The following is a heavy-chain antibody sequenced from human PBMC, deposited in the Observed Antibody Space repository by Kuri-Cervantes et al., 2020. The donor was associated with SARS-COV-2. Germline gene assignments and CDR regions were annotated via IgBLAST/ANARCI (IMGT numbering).Heavy chain of an antibody. CDR2: IRSKAYGGTT. D-gene: IGHD3-3*01. CDR3: TRDDFWSGYFGY. CDR1: GFTFGDYA. J-gene: IGHJ4*02. Sequence: GESLKISCTASGFTFGDYAMSWVRQAPGKGLEWVGFIRSKAYGGTTEYAASVKGRFTISRDDSKSIAYLQMNSLKTEDTAVYYCTRDDFWSGYFGYWGQGTLVTGSS. V-gene: IGHV3-49*04.